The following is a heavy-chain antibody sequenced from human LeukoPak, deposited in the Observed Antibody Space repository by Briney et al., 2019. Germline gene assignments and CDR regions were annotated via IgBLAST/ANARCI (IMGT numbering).Heavy chain of an antibody. J-gene: IGHJ4*02. D-gene: IGHD5-18*01. CDR3: AKSRPRTQLWFPFYY. Sequence: PGGSLRLSCAASGFTFSSYGMHWVRQAPGKGLEWVAFIRYDGSNKYYADSVKGRFTISRDNSKNTLYLQMNSLRAEDTAVYYCAKSRPRTQLWFPFYYWGQGTLVTVSS. CDR2: IRYDGSNK. V-gene: IGHV3-30*02. CDR1: GFTFSSYG.